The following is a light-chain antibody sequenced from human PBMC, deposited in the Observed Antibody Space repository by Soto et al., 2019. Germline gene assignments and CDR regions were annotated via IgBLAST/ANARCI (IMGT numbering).Light chain of an antibody. CDR3: LQNNEWPLT. J-gene: IGKJ4*01. CDR1: QFVGRN. Sequence: ETIMTQSPAILSASPGDEATLSCRASQFVGRNVAWYRQKVGQGPRLLIYTASTRATGIPVRFGGSGSGTEFTLTISGLQSDDFATYYCLQNNEWPLTFGGGTKVEIK. CDR2: TAS. V-gene: IGKV3D-15*01.